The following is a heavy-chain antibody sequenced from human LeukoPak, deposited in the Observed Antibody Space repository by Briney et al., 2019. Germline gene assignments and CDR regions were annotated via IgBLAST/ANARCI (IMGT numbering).Heavy chain of an antibody. CDR2: ISWDGGST. Sequence: GGSLRLSCAASGFTFDDYTMHWVRQAPGKGLEWVSLISWDGGSTYYADSVKGRFTISRDNSKNSLYLQMNSLRTEDTALYCCAKASYDSSGSLDYWGQGTLVTVSS. D-gene: IGHD3-22*01. CDR1: GFTFDDYT. J-gene: IGHJ4*02. V-gene: IGHV3-43*01. CDR3: AKASYDSSGSLDY.